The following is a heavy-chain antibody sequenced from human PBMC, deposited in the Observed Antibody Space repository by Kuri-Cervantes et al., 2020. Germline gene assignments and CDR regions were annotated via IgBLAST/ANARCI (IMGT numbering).Heavy chain of an antibody. V-gene: IGHV1-69*06. D-gene: IGHD1-26*01. CDR2: IIPIFGTA. Sequence: SVKVSCKASGGTFSSYAISWVRQAPGQGLEWMGGIIPIFGTANYAQKFQGRVTITADKSTSTAYMELSSLRAEDTAVYYCARVNFRVGASGLRGAFDIWGQGTMVTVSS. CDR1: GGTFSSYA. CDR3: ARVNFRVGASGLRGAFDI. J-gene: IGHJ3*02.